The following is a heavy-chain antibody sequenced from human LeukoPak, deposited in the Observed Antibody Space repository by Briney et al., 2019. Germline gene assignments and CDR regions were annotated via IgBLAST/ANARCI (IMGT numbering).Heavy chain of an antibody. J-gene: IGHJ5*02. V-gene: IGHV1-8*02. D-gene: IGHD3-22*01. Sequence: ASVKVSCKASGGTFSSYAIGWVRQAPGQGLEWMGWMNPNSGNTGYAQKFQGRVTMTRDTSISTAYMELSSLRSEDTAVYYCARMSYYDRRGDNWFDPWGQGTLVIVSS. CDR3: ARMSYYDRRGDNWFDP. CDR1: GGTFSSYA. CDR2: MNPNSGNT.